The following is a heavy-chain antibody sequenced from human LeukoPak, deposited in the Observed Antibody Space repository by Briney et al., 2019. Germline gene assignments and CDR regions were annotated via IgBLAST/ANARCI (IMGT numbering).Heavy chain of an antibody. Sequence: ASVKVSCKASGYTFTSYGISWVRQAPGQGLEWMGWINPNSGGTNYAQKFQGRVTMTRDTSISTAYMELSRLRSDDTAVYYCTGDPITMVRGVIPWFDPWGQGTLVTVSS. CDR2: INPNSGGT. V-gene: IGHV1-2*02. CDR1: GYTFTSYG. D-gene: IGHD3-10*01. CDR3: TGDPITMVRGVIPWFDP. J-gene: IGHJ5*02.